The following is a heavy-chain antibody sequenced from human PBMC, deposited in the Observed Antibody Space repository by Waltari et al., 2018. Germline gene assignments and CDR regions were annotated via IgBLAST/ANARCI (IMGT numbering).Heavy chain of an antibody. Sequence: EVHLVESGGGVVRPGGSLRLSCAASGFTFGGHGMNWVRQAPGKGLGWVSGITLNGCRTGYADSVKGRFTISRDNAKNSLYLQMNSLRAEDTALYHCARDITYGGFDYWGQGTLVTVSS. CDR2: ITLNGCRT. V-gene: IGHV3-20*01. CDR3: ARDITYGGFDY. D-gene: IGHD1-20*01. CDR1: GFTFGGHG. J-gene: IGHJ4*02.